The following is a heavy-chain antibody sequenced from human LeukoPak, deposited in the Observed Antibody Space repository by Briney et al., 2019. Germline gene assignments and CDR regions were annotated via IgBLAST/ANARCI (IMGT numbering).Heavy chain of an antibody. CDR2: ISGRGGST. J-gene: IGHJ3*02. Sequence: PGGPLRLSCGASGFTLSSYAMSWVRQAPGKGLEWVSDISGRGGSTYYADSVKGRFTISRDNSKNTLYLQMNSLRADDTAVYSCAKDGPYSSGSYYTQTALDIGAQGTMVTVST. CDR1: GFTLSSYA. D-gene: IGHD3-10*01. CDR3: AKDGPYSSGSYYTQTALDI. V-gene: IGHV3-23*01.